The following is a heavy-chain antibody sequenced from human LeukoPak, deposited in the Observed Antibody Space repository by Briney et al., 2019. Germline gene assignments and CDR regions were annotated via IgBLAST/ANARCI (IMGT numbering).Heavy chain of an antibody. CDR2: IYTCGST. V-gene: IGHV4-61*02. J-gene: IGHJ4*02. D-gene: IGHD3-10*01. CDR1: GGSISSGSYY. CDR3: ARGFFYGSGSSLFDY. Sequence: SQTLSLTCSVSGGSISSGSYYWSWIRQPAGKGLEWIGRIYTCGSTNYNPSLKSRVTISVDTSKNQFSLKLSSVTAADTAVYYCARGFFYGSGSSLFDYWGQGTLVTVSS.